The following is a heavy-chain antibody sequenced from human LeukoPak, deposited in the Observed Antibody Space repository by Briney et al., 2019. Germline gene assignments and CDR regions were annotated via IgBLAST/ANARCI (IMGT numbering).Heavy chain of an antibody. CDR3: ARSPDGYNYGD. CDR1: GGSISSGSYY. D-gene: IGHD5-24*01. Sequence: SETLSLTCTVSGGSISSGSYYWGWIRQPPGKGLEWIGSIYYSGSTYYNPSLKSRVTISVDTSKNQFSLKLSSVTAADTAVYYCARSPDGYNYGDWGQGTLVTVSS. CDR2: IYYSGST. J-gene: IGHJ4*02. V-gene: IGHV4-39*07.